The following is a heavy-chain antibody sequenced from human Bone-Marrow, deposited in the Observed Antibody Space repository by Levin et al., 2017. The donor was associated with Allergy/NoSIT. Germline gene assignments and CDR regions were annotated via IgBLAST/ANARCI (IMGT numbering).Heavy chain of an antibody. CDR3: AKGSRSMIVVPQIFDY. Sequence: GESLKISCAASGFTFFRYAMSWVRQAPGKGLEYVSTVSGSGANTYYADSVKGRFAISRDNSKNTFYLQLNSLRAEDTAVYYCAKGSRSMIVVPQIFDYWGQGALVTVSS. V-gene: IGHV3-23*01. CDR2: VSGSGANT. CDR1: GFTFFRYA. D-gene: IGHD3-22*01. J-gene: IGHJ4*02.